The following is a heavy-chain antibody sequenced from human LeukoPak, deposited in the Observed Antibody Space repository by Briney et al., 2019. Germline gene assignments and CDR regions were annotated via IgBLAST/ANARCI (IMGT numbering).Heavy chain of an antibody. V-gene: IGHV1-18*01. J-gene: IGHJ5*02. Sequence: ASVKVSCKASGYTFSTFGISWVRQAPGQGLEWMGWTSDYSGNTNYAQDFQGRVTMTTDISANTAYMELRSLRSDDTAVYYCARDGGVVWDNWFDPWGQGTLVTVSS. D-gene: IGHD2-21*01. CDR3: ARDGGVVWDNWFDP. CDR2: TSDYSGNT. CDR1: GYTFSTFG.